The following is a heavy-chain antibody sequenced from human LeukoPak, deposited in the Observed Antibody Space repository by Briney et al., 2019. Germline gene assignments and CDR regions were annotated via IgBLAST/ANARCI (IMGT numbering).Heavy chain of an antibody. D-gene: IGHD3-9*01. CDR1: GYTFTSYY. CDR3: ARGSRYFDQTTYFDY. J-gene: IGHJ4*02. V-gene: IGHV1-46*01. CDR2: INPSGGST. Sequence: ASVKVSCTASGYTFTSYYMHWVRQAPGQGLEWMGIINPSGGSTSYAQKFQGRVTMTRDTSTSTVYMELSSLRSEDTAVYYCARGSRYFDQTTYFDYWGQGTLVTVSS.